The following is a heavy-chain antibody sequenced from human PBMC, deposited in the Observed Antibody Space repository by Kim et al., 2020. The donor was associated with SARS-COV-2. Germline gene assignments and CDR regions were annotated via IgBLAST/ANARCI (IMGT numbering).Heavy chain of an antibody. CDR1: GFTFSSYW. Sequence: GGSLRLSCAASGFTFSSYWMSWVRQAPGKGLEWVANIKQDGSEKYYVDSVKGRFTISRDNAKNSLYLQMNSLRAEDTAVYYCARDRSSYYDSSGYYHDYWGQGTLVTVSS. CDR3: ARDRSSYYDSSGYYHDY. J-gene: IGHJ4*02. CDR2: IKQDGSEK. D-gene: IGHD3-22*01. V-gene: IGHV3-7*01.